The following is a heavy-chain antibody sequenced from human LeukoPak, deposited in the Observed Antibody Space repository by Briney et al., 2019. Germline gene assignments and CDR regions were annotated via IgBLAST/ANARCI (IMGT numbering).Heavy chain of an antibody. CDR2: MNPNSGNT. J-gene: IGHJ5*02. CDR1: GYTFTSYD. CDR3: ARGLEYCSGGSCYWWFDP. Sequence: ASVKVSCKASGYTFTSYDINWVRQATGQGLEWMGWMNPNSGNTGYAQKFQGRVTFTKNTSISTAYMELSSLRSEDTAVYYCARGLEYCSGGSCYWWFDPWGQGTLVTVSS. D-gene: IGHD2-15*01. V-gene: IGHV1-8*03.